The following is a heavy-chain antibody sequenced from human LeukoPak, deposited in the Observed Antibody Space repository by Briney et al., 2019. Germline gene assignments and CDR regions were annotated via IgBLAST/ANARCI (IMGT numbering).Heavy chain of an antibody. D-gene: IGHD6-19*01. CDR3: ARELRVAGRVGYYYYGMDV. CDR1: GFTFSSYG. J-gene: IGHJ6*02. V-gene: IGHV3-33*08. CDR2: IWYDGSNK. Sequence: GGSLRLSCSAPGFTFSSYGMHWVRQAPGKGLEWVAVIWYDGSNKYYADSVKGRFTISRDNSKNTLYLQMNSLRAEDTAVYYCARELRVAGRVGYYYYGMDVWGQGTTVTVSS.